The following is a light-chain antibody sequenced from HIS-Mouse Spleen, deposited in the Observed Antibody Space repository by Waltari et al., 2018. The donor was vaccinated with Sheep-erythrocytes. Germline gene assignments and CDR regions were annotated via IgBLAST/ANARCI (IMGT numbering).Light chain of an antibody. CDR2: DAS. CDR1: QSVSSY. V-gene: IGKV3-11*01. CDR3: QQRSNWYT. Sequence: EIVLKQSPATLSLSRGERATLSCRASQSVSSYLAWYQQKPGQEPRLLIYDASNRATGIPARFSGSASGTDFTLTISSLEPEDFAVYYCQQRSNWYTFGQGTKLEIK. J-gene: IGKJ2*01.